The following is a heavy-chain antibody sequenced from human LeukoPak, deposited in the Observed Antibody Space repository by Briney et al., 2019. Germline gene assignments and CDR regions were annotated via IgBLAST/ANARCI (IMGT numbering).Heavy chain of an antibody. D-gene: IGHD2-8*02. CDR1: GYTFTTYD. Sequence: ASVKVSCKASGYTFTTYDINWVRQATGRGLEWMGWMSPNNGHTGYAQKFQGRVTMTRDTSINTAYMELSSLTSEDTAVYYCARNPYGTGHFDPWGQGSQVTVSS. V-gene: IGHV1-8*01. CDR3: ARNPYGTGHFDP. J-gene: IGHJ5*02. CDR2: MSPNNGHT.